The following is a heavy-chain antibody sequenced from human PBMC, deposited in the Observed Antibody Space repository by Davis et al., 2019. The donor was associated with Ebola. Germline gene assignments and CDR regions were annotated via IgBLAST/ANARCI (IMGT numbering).Heavy chain of an antibody. D-gene: IGHD6-13*01. CDR3: ARSSSSWYYFDY. V-gene: IGHV1-2*06. CDR1: GYTFTSYY. J-gene: IGHJ4*02. Sequence: ASVKVSCKASGYTFTSYYMHWVRQAPGQGLEWMGRINPNSGGTNYAQKFQGRVTMTRDTSISTAYMELSRLRSDDTAVYYCARSSSSWYYFDYWGQGTLVTVSS. CDR2: INPNSGGT.